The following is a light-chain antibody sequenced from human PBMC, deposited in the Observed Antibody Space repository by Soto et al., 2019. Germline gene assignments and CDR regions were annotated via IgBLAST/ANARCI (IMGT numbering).Light chain of an antibody. J-gene: IGKJ1*01. CDR1: QSISSY. CDR3: QQYNSYSQ. CDR2: AAS. Sequence: DIQMTQSPSSLSASVGGRVTITCRASQSISSYLNWYEQKPGKAPKLLIYAASSLQSGVPSRFSGSGSGTEFTLTISSLQPDDFATYYCQQYNSYSQFGQGTKVDI. V-gene: IGKV1-5*01.